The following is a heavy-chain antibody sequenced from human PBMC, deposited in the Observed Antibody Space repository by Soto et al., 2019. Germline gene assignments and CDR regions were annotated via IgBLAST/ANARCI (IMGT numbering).Heavy chain of an antibody. Sequence: KPSETLSLTCAVSGFSISSGNYWGWIRKPPGKGLEWIGSIFHGGNTYYNPSLKSRVTISVDMSKNQFSLKLNSVTAADTAVYYCARARWYDAFDVWGQGTVVTVSS. CDR2: IFHGGNT. CDR3: ARARWYDAFDV. J-gene: IGHJ3*01. CDR1: GFSISSGNY. V-gene: IGHV4-38-2*01. D-gene: IGHD2-15*01.